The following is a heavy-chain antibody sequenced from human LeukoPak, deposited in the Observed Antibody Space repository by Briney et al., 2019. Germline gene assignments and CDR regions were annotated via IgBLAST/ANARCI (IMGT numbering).Heavy chain of an antibody. D-gene: IGHD6-13*01. CDR2: IYTSGST. CDR1: GGSISSYY. J-gene: IGHJ5*02. V-gene: IGHV4-4*07. CDR3: ASLYSRLGDP. Sequence: SETLSLTCTVSGGSISSYYWSWIRQPAGKGLGWIGRIYTSGSTNYNPSLKSRVTMSVDTSKNQFSLKLSSVTAADTAVYYCASLYSRLGDPWGQGTLVTVSS.